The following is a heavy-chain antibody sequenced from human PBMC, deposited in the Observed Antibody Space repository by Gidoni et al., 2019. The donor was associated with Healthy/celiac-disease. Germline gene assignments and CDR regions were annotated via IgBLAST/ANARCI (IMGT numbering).Heavy chain of an antibody. CDR3: ARDMAVAGLTGTYYYYGMDV. CDR2: IYHSGGT. D-gene: IGHD6-19*01. CDR1: GGSISSSNW. Sequence: QVQLQESGPGLVKPSGTLSLTCAVSGGSISSSNWWSWVRQPPGKGLEWIGEIYHSGGTNYNPSLKSRVTISVDKSKNQFSLKLSSVTAADTAVYYCARDMAVAGLTGTYYYYGMDVWGQGTTVTVSS. V-gene: IGHV4-4*02. J-gene: IGHJ6*02.